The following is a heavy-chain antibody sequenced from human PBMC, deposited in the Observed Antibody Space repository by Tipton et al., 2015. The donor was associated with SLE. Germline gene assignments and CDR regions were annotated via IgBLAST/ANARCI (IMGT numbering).Heavy chain of an antibody. Sequence: TLSLTCSVSSYSIYNGFYWGWIRQSPGKGLEWIGYIYYSGNTYYNPSLKSRVTISVDTSKNQFSLNLSPVTAADTAVYYCARGGLGYSYYYYMDVWGKGTTVTVSS. D-gene: IGHD5-18*01. V-gene: IGHV4-31*03. J-gene: IGHJ6*03. CDR1: SYSIYNGFY. CDR3: ARGGLGYSYYYYMDV. CDR2: IYYSGNT.